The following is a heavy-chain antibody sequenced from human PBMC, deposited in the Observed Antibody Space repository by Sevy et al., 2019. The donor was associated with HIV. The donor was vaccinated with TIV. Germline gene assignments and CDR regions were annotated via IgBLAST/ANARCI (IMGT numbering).Heavy chain of an antibody. D-gene: IGHD7-27*01. J-gene: IGHJ4*02. CDR1: GFTFSHYG. Sequence: GGSLRLSCAASGFTFSHYGMHWVRQAPGKGLDWVTFIQYNGNNKNYADSVKGRFTISRDNSKNTLYLQMNSLRVEDTAIYYCARDPLISLGADLFDYWGQRTLVTVSS. CDR2: IQYNGNNK. V-gene: IGHV3-30*02. CDR3: ARDPLISLGADLFDY.